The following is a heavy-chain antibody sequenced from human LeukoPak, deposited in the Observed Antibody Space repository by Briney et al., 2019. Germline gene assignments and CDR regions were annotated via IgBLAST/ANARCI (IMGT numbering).Heavy chain of an antibody. CDR1: AFTFSASW. V-gene: IGHV3-7*01. Sequence: PGGSLRLSCVASAFTFSASWMTWVRQAPGKGLEGVANINEEGSETWYVDSVRGRFTISRDNARNSLYLQMSSLRDDDTAVYYCTRDRGWQQFDYWGQGTLVTVSS. CDR3: TRDRGWQQFDY. D-gene: IGHD5-24*01. CDR2: INEEGSET. J-gene: IGHJ4*02.